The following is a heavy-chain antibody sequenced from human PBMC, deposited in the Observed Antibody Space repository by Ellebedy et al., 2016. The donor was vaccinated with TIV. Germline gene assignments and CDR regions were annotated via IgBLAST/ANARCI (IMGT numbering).Heavy chain of an antibody. V-gene: IGHV5-51*01. J-gene: IGHJ5*02. CDR1: GYSFTSYW. CDR2: IYPGDSDT. Sequence: GESLKISXKGSGYSFTSYWIGWVRQMPGKGLEWMGIIYPGDSDTRYSPSFQGQVTISADKSISTAYLQWSSLKASDTAMYYCARLPYYYDSSGYKTGIDPWGQGTLVTVSS. D-gene: IGHD3-22*01. CDR3: ARLPYYYDSSGYKTGIDP.